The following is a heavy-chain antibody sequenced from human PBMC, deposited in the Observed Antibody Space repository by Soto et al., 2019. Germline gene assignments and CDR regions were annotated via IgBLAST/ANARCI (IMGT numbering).Heavy chain of an antibody. J-gene: IGHJ4*02. CDR3: ARGGGYYDSSGYYLAYFDY. CDR2: IIPIFCTA. CDR1: GGTFSSYA. Sequence: QVQLVQSGAEVKKPGSSVKVSCKASGGTFSSYAISWVRQAPGQGLEWMGGIIPIFCTANYAQKFQGRVTITADESTSTAYMELSSLRSEDTAVYYCARGGGYYDSSGYYLAYFDYWGQGTLVTVSS. V-gene: IGHV1-69*01. D-gene: IGHD3-22*01.